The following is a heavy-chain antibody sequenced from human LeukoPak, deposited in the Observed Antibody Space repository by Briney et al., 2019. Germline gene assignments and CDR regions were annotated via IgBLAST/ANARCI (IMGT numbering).Heavy chain of an antibody. CDR3: AKDILPGGTVTLDY. Sequence: GGSLRLSCAASGFTFSTYGMHWVRQAPGKGLEWVAFIRYDGSNKYYADSVKGRFTISRDNSKNTLYLQMDSLRAEDTALYYCAKDILPGGTVTLDYWGQGTLVTVSS. V-gene: IGHV3-30*02. CDR1: GFTFSTYG. CDR2: IRYDGSNK. D-gene: IGHD4-17*01. J-gene: IGHJ4*02.